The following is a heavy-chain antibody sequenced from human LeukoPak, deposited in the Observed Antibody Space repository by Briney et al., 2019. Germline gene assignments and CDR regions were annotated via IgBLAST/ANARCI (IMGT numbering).Heavy chain of an antibody. CDR1: GFNFSSYA. CDR2: ISGNGGST. J-gene: IGHJ4*02. Sequence: PGGSLRLSCSASGFNFSSYAMYWVRQAPGKGLEYVSGISGNGGSTYHADAVKGRFTISRDNSKNTLNLQMSSLRAEDTAVYFCVRSYGSGTYIDYWGRGTLATVSS. V-gene: IGHV3-64D*06. CDR3: VRSYGSGTYIDY. D-gene: IGHD3-10*01.